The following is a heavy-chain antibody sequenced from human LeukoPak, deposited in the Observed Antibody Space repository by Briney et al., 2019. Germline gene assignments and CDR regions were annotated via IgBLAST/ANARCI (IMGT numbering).Heavy chain of an antibody. Sequence: PGGSLRLSCAASGFTFSTYAINWVRQAPGKGLEWVGRIKPKTDGETTEYAAPVKDRFSVSRDDSKSMMYLQMNSLKTEDTAVYYCITPLPYSAQGGQGTLVTVSS. CDR2: IKPKTDGETT. J-gene: IGHJ4*02. V-gene: IGHV3-15*07. CDR1: GFTFSTYA. CDR3: ITPLPYSAQ. D-gene: IGHD2-21*01.